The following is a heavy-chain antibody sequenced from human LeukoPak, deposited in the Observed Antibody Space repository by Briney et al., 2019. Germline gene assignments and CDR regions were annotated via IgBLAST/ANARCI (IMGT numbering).Heavy chain of an antibody. CDR3: ARGGAAAGILEI. J-gene: IGHJ4*02. CDR1: GFTFSSYA. D-gene: IGHD6-13*01. CDR2: ISDSGGRT. Sequence: GGSLRLSCAASGFTFSSYAMSWVRQAPGKGLQWVSAISDSGGRTYYADSVKGRFTISRDNSKNTLYIQMNSLRAEDAAVYYCARGGAAAGILEIWGQGTLVTVSS. V-gene: IGHV3-23*01.